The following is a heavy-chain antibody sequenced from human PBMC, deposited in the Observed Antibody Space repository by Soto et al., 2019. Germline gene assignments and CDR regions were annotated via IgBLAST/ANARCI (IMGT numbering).Heavy chain of an antibody. V-gene: IGHV3-23*01. CDR2: ISGSGGST. Sequence: PGGSLRLSCAASGFTFSSYAMSWVRQAPGKGLEWVSAISGSGGSTYYADSVKGRFTISRDNSKNTLYLQMNSLRAEDTAVYYCAKYPFGSGYYSDAFDIWGQGTMVTVSS. D-gene: IGHD3-22*01. J-gene: IGHJ3*02. CDR3: AKYPFGSGYYSDAFDI. CDR1: GFTFSSYA.